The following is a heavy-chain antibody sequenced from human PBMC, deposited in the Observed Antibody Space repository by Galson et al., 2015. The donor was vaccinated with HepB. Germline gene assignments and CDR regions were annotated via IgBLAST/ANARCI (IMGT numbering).Heavy chain of an antibody. V-gene: IGHV1-69*13. CDR3: AREGGSYYYYGMDV. J-gene: IGHJ6*02. CDR2: IIPIFGTA. Sequence: SVKVSCKASGGTFSSYAISWVRQAPGQGLGWMGGIIPIFGTANYAQKFQGRVTITADESTSTAYMELSSLRSEDTAVYYCAREGGSYYYYGMDVWGQGTTVTVSS. CDR1: GGTFSSYA. D-gene: IGHD1-26*01.